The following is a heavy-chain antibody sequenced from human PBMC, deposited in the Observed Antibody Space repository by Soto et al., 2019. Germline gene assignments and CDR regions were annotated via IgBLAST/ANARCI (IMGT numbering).Heavy chain of an antibody. Sequence: QVQLMQSGAEVKKPGASVKVSCKASGYSFTSHAMHWVRRAPGQRLEWMGWINAGNGNTKYSHKFQGRVTITRDTSASTAYMEPSSLRSEDTAMYYCLGYCTGGSCYSRGYWGQGTLVTVSS. V-gene: IGHV1-3*01. CDR3: LGYCTGGSCYSRGY. CDR2: INAGNGNT. D-gene: IGHD2-15*01. J-gene: IGHJ4*02. CDR1: GYSFTSHA.